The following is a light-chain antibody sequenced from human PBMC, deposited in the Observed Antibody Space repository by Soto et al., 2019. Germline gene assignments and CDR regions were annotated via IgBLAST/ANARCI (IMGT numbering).Light chain of an antibody. CDR3: QNYNSAPFT. V-gene: IGKV1-27*01. CDR2: AAS. J-gene: IGKJ2*01. CDR1: LGISNY. Sequence: DIQMTQSPSSLSASVGDRVTITCRASLGISNYLAWYQQKPGKVPELLISAASTLQSGVPSRFSGSGSGTYFTLTISRLQPEDVATYYCQNYNSAPFTFGQGTKLEIK.